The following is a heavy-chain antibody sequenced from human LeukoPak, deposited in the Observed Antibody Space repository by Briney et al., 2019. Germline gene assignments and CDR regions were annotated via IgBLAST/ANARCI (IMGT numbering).Heavy chain of an antibody. D-gene: IGHD2-21*02. Sequence: GASVKVSCKASGYTFTGHYMHWVRQAPGQGLEWMGWINPNSGGTNYAQKFQGRVTMTRDTSISTAYMELSRLRSDDTAVYYCARVVTADSNFDYWGQGTLVTVSS. CDR1: GYTFTGHY. V-gene: IGHV1-2*02. CDR2: INPNSGGT. CDR3: ARVVTADSNFDY. J-gene: IGHJ4*02.